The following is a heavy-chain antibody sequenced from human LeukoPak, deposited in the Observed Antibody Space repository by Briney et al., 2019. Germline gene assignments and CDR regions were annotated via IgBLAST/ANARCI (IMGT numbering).Heavy chain of an antibody. J-gene: IGHJ6*02. D-gene: IGHD3-9*01. CDR2: INNSGST. V-gene: IGHV4-61*01. CDR1: GGSVSSGTDH. CDR3: ARDRFDILTGYPPRYYYYGMDV. Sequence: PSETLSLTCTVSGGSVSSGTDHWSWIRQPPGKGLEWIGDINNSGSTNHNPSLKSRVTISVDTSKNQFSLKLSSVTAADTAVYYCARDRFDILTGYPPRYYYYGMDVWGQGTTVTVSS.